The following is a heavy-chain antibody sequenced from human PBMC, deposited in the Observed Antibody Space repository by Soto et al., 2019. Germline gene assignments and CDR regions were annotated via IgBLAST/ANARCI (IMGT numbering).Heavy chain of an antibody. CDR1: GGSISSGGYY. D-gene: IGHD2-15*01. CDR3: ARRGVVQSWFDP. Sequence: SETLSLTCTVSGGSISSGGYYWSWIRQHPGKGLEWIGYIYYSGSTCYNPSLKSRVTISVDTSKNQFSLKLSSVTAADTAVYYCARRGVVQSWFDPWGQGTLVTVYS. V-gene: IGHV4-31*03. J-gene: IGHJ5*02. CDR2: IYYSGST.